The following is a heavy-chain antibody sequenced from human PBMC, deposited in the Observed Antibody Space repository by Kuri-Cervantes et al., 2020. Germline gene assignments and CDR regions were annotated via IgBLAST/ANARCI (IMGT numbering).Heavy chain of an antibody. J-gene: IGHJ6*02. CDR2: ISNDGNNK. D-gene: IGHD6-19*01. Sequence: GESLKISCAVSGFPVSSNYMSWVRQAPGKGLEWVAVISNDGNNKFYDDSVKGRFTISRDNSKNTLYLQVNSLTAEDTAVYYCAKSYSSGWTYGMDVWGQGTTVTVSS. CDR3: AKSYSSGWTYGMDV. V-gene: IGHV3-30*18. CDR1: GFPVSSNY.